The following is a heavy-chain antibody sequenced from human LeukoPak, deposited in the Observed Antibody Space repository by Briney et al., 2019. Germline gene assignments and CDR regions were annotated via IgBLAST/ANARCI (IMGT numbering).Heavy chain of an antibody. Sequence: GGSLRLSCAASGFTFSSYSMNWVRQAPGKGLEWVSYISSSGSTIYYADSVKGRFTISRDNAKNSLYLQMNSLRAEDTAVYYCARKRGDNYGDDKNVYYYYGMDVWGQGTTVTVSS. CDR3: ARKRGDNYGDDKNVYYYYGMDV. J-gene: IGHJ6*02. D-gene: IGHD4-17*01. V-gene: IGHV3-48*04. CDR2: ISSSGSTI. CDR1: GFTFSSYS.